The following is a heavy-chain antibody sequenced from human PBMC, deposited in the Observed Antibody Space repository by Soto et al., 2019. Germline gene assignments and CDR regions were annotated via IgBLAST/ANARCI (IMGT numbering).Heavy chain of an antibody. J-gene: IGHJ4*02. CDR3: ARDPPPDYYDGRGYYYFDC. Sequence: GGSLRLSCAASGFTSSSYGMHWVRQAPGKGLEWGAVISYDGSNKYYADSVKGRFTISRDNSKNTLYLQMNSLRAEDTAVYYCARDPPPDYYDGRGYYYFDCWGQGTLVTVSS. CDR2: ISYDGSNK. CDR1: GFTSSSYG. D-gene: IGHD3-22*01. V-gene: IGHV3-30*03.